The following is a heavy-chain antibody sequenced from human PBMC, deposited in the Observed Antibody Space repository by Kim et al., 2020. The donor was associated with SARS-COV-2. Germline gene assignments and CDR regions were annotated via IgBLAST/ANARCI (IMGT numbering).Heavy chain of an antibody. J-gene: IGHJ4*02. CDR2: ISDSSSDI. D-gene: IGHD3-10*01. Sequence: GGSLRLSCAASGFTFSSYELNWVRQAPGKGLEWVSYISDSSSDIYYADSVKGRFTISRDNAKNSLYLQMNGLRAEDTAVYYCARDSIIMVRAIDYWGQGTLVTVSS. CDR1: GFTFSSYE. V-gene: IGHV3-48*03. CDR3: ARDSIIMVRAIDY.